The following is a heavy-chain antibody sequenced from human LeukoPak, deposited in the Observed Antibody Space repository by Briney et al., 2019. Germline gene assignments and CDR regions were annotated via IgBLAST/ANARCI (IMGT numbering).Heavy chain of an antibody. CDR1: GYTFTSYG. D-gene: IGHD5-18*01. CDR3: ARDRIPLRGYSYGY. Sequence: GASVKVSCMASGYTFTSYGISWVRQAPGQGLEWMGWISAYNGNTNYAQKLQGRVTMTTDTSTSTAYMELRSLRSDDTAVYYCARDRIPLRGYSYGYWGQGTLVTVSS. CDR2: ISAYNGNT. V-gene: IGHV1-18*01. J-gene: IGHJ4*02.